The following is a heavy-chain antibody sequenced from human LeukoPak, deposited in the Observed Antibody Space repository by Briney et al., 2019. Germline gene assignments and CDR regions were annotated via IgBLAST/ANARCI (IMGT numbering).Heavy chain of an antibody. J-gene: IGHJ3*02. CDR3: ARVYSSSSGKNAFDI. V-gene: IGHV3-7*03. CDR2: IKQDGNEK. CDR1: GFTFNNYW. Sequence: GGSLRLSCAVSGFTFNNYWMSWVRQAPGKGLEWVANIKQDGNEKYYVDSVKGRFTISRDNAKNSLYLQMNSLRAEDTAVYYCARVYSSSSGKNAFDIWGQGTMVTVSS. D-gene: IGHD6-6*01.